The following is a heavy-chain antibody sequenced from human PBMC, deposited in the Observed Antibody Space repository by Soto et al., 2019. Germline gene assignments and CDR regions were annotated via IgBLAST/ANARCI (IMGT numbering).Heavy chain of an antibody. J-gene: IGHJ6*02. Sequence: SVKVSFKASGGTFSSYSISWVRQAPGQGLELMGGIIPIFGTANYAHKFQGRVTITADESTSTAYMELRSLRSEDTAVYYCARAFLEYQPLYGMKVWGQATTVNVSS. CDR1: GGTFSSYS. CDR3: ARAFLEYQPLYGMKV. V-gene: IGHV1-69*13. D-gene: IGHD2-2*01. CDR2: IIPIFGTA.